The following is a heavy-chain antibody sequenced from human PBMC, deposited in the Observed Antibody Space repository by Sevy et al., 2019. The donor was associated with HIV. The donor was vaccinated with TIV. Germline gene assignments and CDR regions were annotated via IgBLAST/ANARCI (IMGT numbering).Heavy chain of an antibody. CDR1: GGSFSGYY. CDR2: INHSGST. CDR3: ARAPPVVVVPGAPSWFDP. V-gene: IGHV4-34*01. D-gene: IGHD2-2*01. J-gene: IGHJ5*02. Sequence: GSLRLSCAVYGGSFSGYYWNWIRQSPGKGLEWIGEINHSGSTHYNPSLKSRVTTSVDTSKNQFSLRLNSVTAADTAVYYCARAPPVVVVPGAPSWFDPWGQGTLVTVSS.